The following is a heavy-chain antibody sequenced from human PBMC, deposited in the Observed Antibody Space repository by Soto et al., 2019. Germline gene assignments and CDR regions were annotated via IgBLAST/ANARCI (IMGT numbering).Heavy chain of an antibody. D-gene: IGHD3-9*01. CDR2: INGGNGNT. CDR3: ARDGPIYDILSARYFYGMNV. Sequence: ASVKVSCKANGYTFRNYAMHWVRQAPGQGLEWMGWINGGNGNTKYSQKFQGRVTITRDTSASTAYMELSSLRSEDTAVYYCARDGPIYDILSARYFYGMNVWGQGTTVTVSS. V-gene: IGHV1-3*01. J-gene: IGHJ6*02. CDR1: GYTFRNYA.